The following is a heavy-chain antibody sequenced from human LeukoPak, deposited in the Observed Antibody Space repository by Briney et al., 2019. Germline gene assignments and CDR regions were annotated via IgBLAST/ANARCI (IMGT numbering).Heavy chain of an antibody. CDR1: GFTFDDYA. CDR3: AKGSGSYYVSPCFDY. V-gene: IGHV3-9*01. J-gene: IGHJ4*02. D-gene: IGHD1-26*01. Sequence: PGRSLRLSCAASGFTFDDYAMHWVRQAPGKGLEWVSGISWNSGSIGYADSVKGRFTISRDNAKNSLYLQMNSLRAEDTALYYCAKGSGSYYVSPCFDYWGQGTLVTVSS. CDR2: ISWNSGSI.